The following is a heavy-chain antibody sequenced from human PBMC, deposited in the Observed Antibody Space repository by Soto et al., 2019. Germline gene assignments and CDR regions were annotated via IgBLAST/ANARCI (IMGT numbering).Heavy chain of an antibody. CDR2: IYPRNSDA. CDR3: ARHVADIMVRDGGGFEV. D-gene: IGHD3-10*01. J-gene: IGHJ3*01. V-gene: IGHV5-51*01. Sequence: EVQLVQSGTEGKKPGESLKISCQGSGYIFSNYWIAWVRQVPGKGLEWMGIIYPRNSDARYSPPFQGQVTISADESTSTVYLQWATLKASDTATYYCARHVADIMVRDGGGFEVWGQGTMVTVSS. CDR1: GYIFSNYW.